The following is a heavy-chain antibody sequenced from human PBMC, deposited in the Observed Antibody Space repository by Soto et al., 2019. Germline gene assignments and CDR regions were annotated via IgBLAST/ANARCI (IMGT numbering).Heavy chain of an antibody. CDR3: ARGHIVATIIAAFDI. D-gene: IGHD5-12*01. Sequence: SETLSLTCTVSGGSISSYYWSWIRQPPGKGLEWIGYIYYSGSTNYNPSLKSRVTISVDTSKNQFSLKLSSVTAADTAVYYCARGHIVATIIAAFDIWGQGTMVTVSS. V-gene: IGHV4-59*08. CDR2: IYYSGST. CDR1: GGSISSYY. J-gene: IGHJ3*02.